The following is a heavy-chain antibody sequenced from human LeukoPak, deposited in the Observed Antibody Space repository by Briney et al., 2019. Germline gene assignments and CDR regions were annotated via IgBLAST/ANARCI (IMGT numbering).Heavy chain of an antibody. J-gene: IGHJ4*02. CDR2: ISYDGSNK. D-gene: IGHD3-3*01. CDR1: GFTFSSYG. CDR3: ARDERLLSFLK. Sequence: PGRSLRLSCAASGFTFSSYGMHWVRQAPGKGLEWVAVISYDGSNKYYADSVKGRFTISRDNSKNTLYLQMNSLRAEDTAVYYCARDERLLSFLKWGQGTLVTVSS. V-gene: IGHV3-30*03.